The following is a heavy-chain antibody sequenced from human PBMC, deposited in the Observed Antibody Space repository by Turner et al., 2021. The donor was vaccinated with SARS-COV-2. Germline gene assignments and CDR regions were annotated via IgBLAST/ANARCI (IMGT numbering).Heavy chain of an antibody. D-gene: IGHD3-3*01. CDR2: IKSRTDGGTT. CDR1: GLPLSNAW. Sequence: DVQLVATGGGLVKLGRSLRLYCAASGLPLSNAWMSWVRQAPGKGLEGVGRIKSRTDGGTTDYAAPVKGRFTISSDESKNTLYLQMNRLKTEDTAVYYCTTSSVPFVEWLFAVMDVWGQGTTVTVSS. J-gene: IGHJ6*02. V-gene: IGHV3-15*01. CDR3: TTSSVPFVEWLFAVMDV.